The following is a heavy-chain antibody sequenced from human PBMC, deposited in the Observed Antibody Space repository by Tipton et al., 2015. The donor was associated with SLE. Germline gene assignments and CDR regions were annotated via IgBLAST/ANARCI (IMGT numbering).Heavy chain of an antibody. CDR1: GGSISSGGYY. V-gene: IGHV4-31*03. J-gene: IGHJ2*01. D-gene: IGHD3-16*01. CDR2: IYYSGST. CDR3: ARNRLPDLYFDL. Sequence: TLSLTCTVSGGSISSGGYYWSWIRQHPGKGLEWIGYIYYSGSTYYNPSLKSRVTISIDTSKNQFSLKLSSVTAADTAVYYCARNRLPDLYFDLWGRGTLVTVSS.